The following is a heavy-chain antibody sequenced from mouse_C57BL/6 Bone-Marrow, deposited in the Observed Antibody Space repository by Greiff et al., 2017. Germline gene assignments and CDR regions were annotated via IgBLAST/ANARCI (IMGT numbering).Heavy chain of an antibody. J-gene: IGHJ2*01. D-gene: IGHD3-3*01. CDR1: GYTFTSYW. V-gene: IGHV1-61*01. CDR2: IYPSDSET. Sequence: QVQLKQPGAELVRPGSSVKLSCKASGYTFTSYWMDWVKQRPGQGLEWIGNIYPSDSETHYNQKFKDKATLTVDKSSSTASMQLSSLTSEDSAVYYCARGLREYFDYWGQGTTLTVSS. CDR3: ARGLREYFDY.